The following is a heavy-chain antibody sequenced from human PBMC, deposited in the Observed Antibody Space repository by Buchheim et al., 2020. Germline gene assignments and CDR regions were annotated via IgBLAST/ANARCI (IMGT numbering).Heavy chain of an antibody. CDR3: AKSDCSGADCYSGFDS. CDR2: ISGSGTTT. V-gene: IGHV3-23*01. Sequence: EVQLLESGGGLAQPGGSLRLSCSASGFTFKTYVMGWVRQAPGKGLEWVAAISGSGTTTYYGDSVKGRFTMSRDKSKNTVDLQMSSLRVEDTAVYYCAKSDCSGADCYSGFDSWGQGT. J-gene: IGHJ4*02. CDR1: GFTFKTYV. D-gene: IGHD2-21*01.